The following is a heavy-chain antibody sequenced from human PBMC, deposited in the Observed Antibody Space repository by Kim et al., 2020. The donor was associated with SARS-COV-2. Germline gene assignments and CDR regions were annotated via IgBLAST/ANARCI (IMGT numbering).Heavy chain of an antibody. V-gene: IGHV4-59*01. Sequence: SPSLKSRVTISVDTAKNQLPLKLSAVTAADTAVYYCADWYCTNGVCYMSYWGQGTLVTVSS. J-gene: IGHJ4*02. CDR3: ADWYCTNGVCYMSY. D-gene: IGHD2-8*01.